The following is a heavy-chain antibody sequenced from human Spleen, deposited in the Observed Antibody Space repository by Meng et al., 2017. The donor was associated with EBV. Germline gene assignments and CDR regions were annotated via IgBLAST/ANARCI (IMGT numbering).Heavy chain of an antibody. D-gene: IGHD2-2*02. J-gene: IGHJ4*02. V-gene: IGHV4-61*01. CDR2: IYFTGST. Sequence: GQLAGAAPGLMKPPATLSLPCSGAGGSVSGGRYYWSWIRQPPGKGLEWIGYIYFTGSTKVHPSLKSRLTISVDTAKNQFSLKLTSVTAADTAVYYCARKLYTDSFFDSWGQGTLVTVSS. CDR3: ARKLYTDSFFDS. CDR1: GGSVSGGRYY.